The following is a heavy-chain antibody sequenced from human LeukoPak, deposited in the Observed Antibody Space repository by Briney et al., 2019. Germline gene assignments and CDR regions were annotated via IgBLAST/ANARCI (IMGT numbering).Heavy chain of an antibody. D-gene: IGHD4-11*01. CDR3: AKGGPYRNFPFDP. CDR1: GFTFSSYD. J-gene: IGHJ5*02. V-gene: IGHV3-23*01. CDR2: IGARGGTT. Sequence: AGGSLRLSGAASGFTFSSYDMSWVRQAPGKGREWVSTIGARGGTTYYADSVKSRYTISRDNSKNTLYLRMNSLRAEDTALYYCAKGGPYRNFPFDPWGQGALVTVFS.